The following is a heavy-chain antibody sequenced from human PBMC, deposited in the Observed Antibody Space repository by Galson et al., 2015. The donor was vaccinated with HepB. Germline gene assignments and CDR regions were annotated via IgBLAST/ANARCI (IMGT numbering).Heavy chain of an antibody. CDR1: GFTFDDYG. J-gene: IGHJ4*02. V-gene: IGHV3-20*04. Sequence: SLRLSCAASGFTFDDYGMSWVRQAPGKGLEWVSGTNWNGGSTGYADSVKGRFTISRDNAKNYLYLQMNSLRAEDTALYYCARDLESAGGDLSFILDYWGQGTLVTVSS. D-gene: IGHD2-21*02. CDR3: ARDLESAGGDLSFILDY. CDR2: TNWNGGST.